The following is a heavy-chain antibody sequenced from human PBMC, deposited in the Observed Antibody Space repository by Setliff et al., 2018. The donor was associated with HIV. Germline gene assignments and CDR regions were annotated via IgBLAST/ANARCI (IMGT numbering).Heavy chain of an antibody. CDR3: ARRYKYYYATTGRTFDL. CDR2: VNPGDSNI. D-gene: IGHD3-10*01. J-gene: IGHJ3*01. Sequence: GESLRIPCKGPGSSFPTHWIAWVRQMPGKGLEWMGIVNPGDSNITYSPSFQGQVTISADKSISTAYLRWSSLQASDTAMYYCARRYKYYYATTGRTFDLWGQGTMVTVSS. V-gene: IGHV5-51*01. CDR1: GSSFPTHW.